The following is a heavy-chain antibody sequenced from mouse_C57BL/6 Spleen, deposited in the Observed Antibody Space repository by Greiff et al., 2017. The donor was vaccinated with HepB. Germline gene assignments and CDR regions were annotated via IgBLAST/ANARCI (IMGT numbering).Heavy chain of an antibody. J-gene: IGHJ3*01. V-gene: IGHV1-64*01. CDR2: IHPNSGST. CDR1: GYTFTSYW. D-gene: IGHD2-4*01. Sequence: VKLQQPGAELVKPGASVKLSCKASGYTFTSYWMHWVKQRPGQGLEWIGMIHPNSGSTNYNEKFKSKATLTVDKSSSTAYMQLSSLTSEDSAVYYCSRGGYDYDGGTWFAYWGQGTLVTVSA. CDR3: SRGGYDYDGGTWFAY.